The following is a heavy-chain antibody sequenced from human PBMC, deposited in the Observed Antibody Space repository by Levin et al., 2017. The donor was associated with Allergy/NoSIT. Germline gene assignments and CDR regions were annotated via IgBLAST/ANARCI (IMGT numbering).Heavy chain of an antibody. CDR3: ARGWWETAMVDY. CDR1: GFTFSSYA. CDR2: ISYDGSNK. J-gene: IGHJ4*02. V-gene: IGHV3-30-3*01. Sequence: GESLKISCAASGFTFSSYAMHWVRQAPGKGLEWVAVISYDGSNKYYADSVKGRFTISRDNSKNTLYLQMNSLRAEDTAVYYCARGWWETAMVDYWGQGTLVTVSS. D-gene: IGHD5-18*01.